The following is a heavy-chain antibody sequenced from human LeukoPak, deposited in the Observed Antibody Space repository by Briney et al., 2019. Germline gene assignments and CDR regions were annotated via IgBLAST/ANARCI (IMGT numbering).Heavy chain of an antibody. Sequence: PGGSLRLSCAASGFTFSSYSMNWVRQAPGKGLEWVSSISSSSSYIYYADSVKGRFTIPRDNAKNSLYLQMNSLRAEDMALYYCAKDLYSSGRQDNFDYWGQGTLVTVSS. J-gene: IGHJ4*02. CDR2: ISSSSSYI. CDR1: GFTFSSYS. V-gene: IGHV3-21*04. D-gene: IGHD6-19*01. CDR3: AKDLYSSGRQDNFDY.